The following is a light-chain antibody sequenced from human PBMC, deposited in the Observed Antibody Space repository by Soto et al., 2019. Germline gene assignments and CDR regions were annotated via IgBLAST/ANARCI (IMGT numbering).Light chain of an antibody. Sequence: EIVLTQSPGTLSLSPGERATLSCRASQSISSNYLAWYQHKPGQGPRLLIYAASSRATGIPDRFSGSGSGTDFTLTISRLEPEHFALYYCQKYGSAFTFGPGTKVDIK. V-gene: IGKV3-20*01. J-gene: IGKJ3*01. CDR3: QKYGSAFT. CDR1: QSISSNY. CDR2: AAS.